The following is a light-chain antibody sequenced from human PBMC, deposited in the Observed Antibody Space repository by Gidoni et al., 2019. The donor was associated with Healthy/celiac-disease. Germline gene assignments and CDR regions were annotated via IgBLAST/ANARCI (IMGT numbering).Light chain of an antibody. CDR2: DAS. Sequence: EIVLTQSPATLSLSPGGRATLSCRASQSVSSYLAWYQQKPGQAPRLLIYDASNRATGIPARFSGSGSGTDFTLTISSLEPEDFAVYYCQRRSNWPPVTFXXXTRLEIK. V-gene: IGKV3-11*01. CDR1: QSVSSY. J-gene: IGKJ5*01. CDR3: QRRSNWPPVT.